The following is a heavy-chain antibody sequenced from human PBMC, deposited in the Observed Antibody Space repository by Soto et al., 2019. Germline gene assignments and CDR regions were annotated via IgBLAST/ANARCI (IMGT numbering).Heavy chain of an antibody. CDR2: INHSGST. Sequence: SETLSLTCAVYGGSFSGYYWSWIRQPPGKGLEWIGEINHSGSTNYNPSLKSRVTISVDTSKNQFSLKLSSVTAADTAVYYCARGPRVTMARGRSGAWFDPWGQGTLVTVSS. J-gene: IGHJ5*02. D-gene: IGHD3-10*01. CDR3: ARGPRVTMARGRSGAWFDP. CDR1: GGSFSGYY. V-gene: IGHV4-34*01.